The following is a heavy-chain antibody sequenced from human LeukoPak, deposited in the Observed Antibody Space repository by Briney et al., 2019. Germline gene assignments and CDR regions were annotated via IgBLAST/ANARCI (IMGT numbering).Heavy chain of an antibody. CDR3: ARDLQRDGDYGEYYFDY. CDR2: IIPIFGTA. V-gene: IGHV1-69*13. D-gene: IGHD4-17*01. CDR1: GGTFSSYA. Sequence: ASVKVSCKASGGTFSSYAISWVRQAPGQGLEWMGGIIPIFGTANYAQKFQGRVTITAGESTSTAYMELSSLRSEDTAVYYCARDLQRDGDYGEYYFDYWGQGTLVTVSS. J-gene: IGHJ4*02.